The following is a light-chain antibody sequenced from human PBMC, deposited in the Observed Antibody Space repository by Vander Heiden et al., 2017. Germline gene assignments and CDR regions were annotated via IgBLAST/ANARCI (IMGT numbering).Light chain of an antibody. J-gene: IGLJ2*01. CDR1: SSDIGRFTL. CDR2: EVT. V-gene: IGLV2-23*02. CDR3: CSYAGTGTYIV. Sequence: SAPTQPASVSGSPGPSITISCTATSSDIGRFTLVSWYRQSPGKAPKLIISEVTERPAGVSSRFSGSKSGYTASLTISGLQPEDEADYYCCSYAGTGTYIVFGGGTKLTVL.